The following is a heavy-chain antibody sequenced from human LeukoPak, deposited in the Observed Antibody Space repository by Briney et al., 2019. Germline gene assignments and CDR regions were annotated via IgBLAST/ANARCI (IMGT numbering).Heavy chain of an antibody. J-gene: IGHJ6*03. D-gene: IGHD3-22*01. Sequence: GGSLSLSCAASGLNFDDYTMLWLRQPPGKGVQWVSHISWDGGTIYYADSVKGRFTISRDNSKEVLYLQMDSLTTDDTALYYCAKVAVENYYDSSDYSNYYMDAWGKGTTVIVS. V-gene: IGHV3-43*01. CDR1: GLNFDDYT. CDR2: ISWDGGTI. CDR3: AKVAVENYYDSSDYSNYYMDA.